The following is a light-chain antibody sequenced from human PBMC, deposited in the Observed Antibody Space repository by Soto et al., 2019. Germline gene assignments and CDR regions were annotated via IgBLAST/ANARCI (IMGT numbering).Light chain of an antibody. CDR3: QTYTGAPWT. Sequence: DIQLTQSPSSLSASVGDRVTITCRASQGISSYLVWYQQKPGTVPKVLIFAASNLWTGVPSRFSGSGSGTDFTLTISGLQPEDVATYYCQTYTGAPWTFGQGTKVEIK. CDR2: AAS. V-gene: IGKV1-27*01. CDR1: QGISSY. J-gene: IGKJ1*01.